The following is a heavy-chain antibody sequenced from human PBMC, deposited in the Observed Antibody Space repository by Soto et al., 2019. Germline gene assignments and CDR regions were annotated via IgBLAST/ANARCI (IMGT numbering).Heavy chain of an antibody. V-gene: IGHV5-10-1*01. D-gene: IGHD3-10*01. CDR2: IDPSDSYT. Sequence: GESLKISCKGSGYSFTSYWISWVRQMPGKGLEWMGRIDPSDSYTNYSPSFQGHVTISADKSISTAYLQWSSLKASDTAMYYCPRHEGNYFPHPFQHWGQGTLVTVSS. CDR3: PRHEGNYFPHPFQH. J-gene: IGHJ1*01. CDR1: GYSFTSYW.